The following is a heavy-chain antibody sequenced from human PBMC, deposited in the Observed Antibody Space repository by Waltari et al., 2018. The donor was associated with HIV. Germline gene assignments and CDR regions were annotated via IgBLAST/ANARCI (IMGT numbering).Heavy chain of an antibody. J-gene: IGHJ6*02. CDR2: INPSRGST. D-gene: IGHD2-2*01. CDR3: ARGDVVEETGDYYYGIDV. V-gene: IGHV1-46*03. Sequence: QVQLVQSGAEVKKPGASVKVSCTASGSTFTSYSLHWVPQAPGQGLEWMGIINPSRGSTTFAQKFQGRVTMTRDTSTNTVYMDLSSLRSEDTAVYYCARGDVVEETGDYYYGIDVWGQGTTVTVSS. CDR1: GSTFTSYS.